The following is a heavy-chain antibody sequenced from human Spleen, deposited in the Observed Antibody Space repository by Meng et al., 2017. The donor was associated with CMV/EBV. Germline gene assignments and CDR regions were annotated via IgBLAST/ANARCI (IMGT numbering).Heavy chain of an antibody. CDR1: GFTFSSYE. D-gene: IGHD6-6*01. Sequence: GGSLRLSCAASGFTFSSYEMNWVRQAQGKGLEWVSYVSPTGSTTYYADSVKGRFTISRDNTQNSLYLQMNSLRAEDTAVYYCVRDKRARVFDHWGQGTLVTVSS. CDR2: VSPTGSTT. V-gene: IGHV3-48*03. CDR3: VRDKRARVFDH. J-gene: IGHJ4*02.